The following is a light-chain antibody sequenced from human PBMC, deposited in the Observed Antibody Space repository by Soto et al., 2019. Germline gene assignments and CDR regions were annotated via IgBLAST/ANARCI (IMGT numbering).Light chain of an antibody. V-gene: IGKV1-9*01. J-gene: IGKJ4*01. CDR2: AAS. Sequence: DIQLTQSPSFLSASVGDRVTITCRASQGISSSLAWYQQKPGKAPNLLIYAASTLQTGVPTRFSGSGSGTEFTLTISSLQPEDFASYYCEQVNSYPLTFCGGTKVEIK. CDR3: EQVNSYPLT. CDR1: QGISSS.